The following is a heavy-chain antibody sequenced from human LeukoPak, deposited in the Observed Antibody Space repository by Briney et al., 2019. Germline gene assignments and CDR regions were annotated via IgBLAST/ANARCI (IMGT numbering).Heavy chain of an antibody. CDR2: IKLDGSEK. J-gene: IGHJ6*02. V-gene: IGHV3-7*01. CDR1: GFTFGKYW. D-gene: IGHD5-18*01. CDR3: ARDGYGALYGMDV. Sequence: PGGSLRLSCVASGFTFGKYWMSWVRQAPGKGLEWVANIKLDGSEKNYVDSVKGRFTISRDNTKNTLYLQMNSLRAEDTAVYYCARDGYGALYGMDVWGQGTTVTVSS.